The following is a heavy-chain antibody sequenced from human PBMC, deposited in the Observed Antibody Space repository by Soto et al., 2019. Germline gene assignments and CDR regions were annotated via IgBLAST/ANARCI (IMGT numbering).Heavy chain of an antibody. CDR2: IYYSGST. CDR1: GGSISTYY. J-gene: IGHJ4*02. CDR3: ARERGFCSSNTCYPYFDY. D-gene: IGHD2-2*01. Sequence: PSETLSLTCTVSGGSISTYYWSWIRQPPGKGLEWIGYIYYSGSTNYNPSLKSRVTISVDTSKSQFSLKLSSVTAADTAVYYCARERGFCSSNTCYPYFDYWGQGTLVTVSS. V-gene: IGHV4-59*01.